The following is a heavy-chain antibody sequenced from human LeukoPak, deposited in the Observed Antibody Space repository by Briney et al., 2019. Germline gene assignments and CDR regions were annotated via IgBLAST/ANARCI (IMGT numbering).Heavy chain of an antibody. D-gene: IGHD5-24*01. Sequence: GASVKVSYKASGYTFTGYYFHWVRQAPGQGLEWMGWINPNSGGTNYAQKFQGRVTMTRDTSSSTVYMELSRLTSDDTAVYYCARDSTMAGPEGIDYWGQGTLVTVSS. CDR1: GYTFTGYY. V-gene: IGHV1-2*02. CDR2: INPNSGGT. CDR3: ARDSTMAGPEGIDY. J-gene: IGHJ4*02.